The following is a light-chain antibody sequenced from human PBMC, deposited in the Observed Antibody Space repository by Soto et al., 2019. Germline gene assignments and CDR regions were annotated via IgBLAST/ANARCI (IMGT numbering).Light chain of an antibody. CDR1: QTIRSW. V-gene: IGKV1-5*03. CDR2: KAS. Sequence: DIEMPQSHSTRSGSVGDRVTITCRASQTIRSWLAWYRQTPGKAPKILIYKASTLKSGVPSRFSGSGSGTECTRTISSLQPEDFATDDCLQHNSYTWTFGQGTMVDIK. J-gene: IGKJ1*01. CDR3: LQHNSYTWT.